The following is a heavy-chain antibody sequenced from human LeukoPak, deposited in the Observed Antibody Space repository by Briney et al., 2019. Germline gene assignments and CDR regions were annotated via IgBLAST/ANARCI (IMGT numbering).Heavy chain of an antibody. CDR3: ARDRGPYVGIDNNWFDP. CDR2: IGGTGGNT. J-gene: IGHJ5*02. CDR1: GFTFKLSA. Sequence: GGSRKLSCLASGFTFKLSAMTWVRQAPGKGLEWVSAIGGTGGNTYYADSGKGRFTISRDNSRNTLYLQMDSLRAEDTATYYCARDRGPYVGIDNNWFDPWGQGTLVIVSS. V-gene: IGHV3-23*01. D-gene: IGHD3-10*02.